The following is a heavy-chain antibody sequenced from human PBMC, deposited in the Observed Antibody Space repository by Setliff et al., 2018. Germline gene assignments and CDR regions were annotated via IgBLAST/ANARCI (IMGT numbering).Heavy chain of an antibody. CDR2: FFYSGDS. D-gene: IGHD6-19*01. CDR3: VRTDYSDGRYSMDV. CDR1: GASINSHY. J-gene: IGHJ6*03. V-gene: IGHV4-59*11. Sequence: SETLSLTCTVSGASINSHYWSWIRQPPGKGLEWIGLFFYSGDSRYNPSLKSRVTMSVDASRNQFSLKLNSVTAADTAEYYCVRTDYSDGRYSMDVWGKGTTVTVSS.